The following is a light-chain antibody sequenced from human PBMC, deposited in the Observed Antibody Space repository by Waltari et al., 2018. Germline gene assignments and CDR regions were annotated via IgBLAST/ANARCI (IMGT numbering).Light chain of an antibody. V-gene: IGLV2-8*01. Sequence: QSALTQPPSASGSPGQSVTISCTGTSNDVGGFNYVSWYQQYPGKAPKLMIFEVTKRPSAVPPRFSGSKSVNPPPLTVSGLQAEDEADYYCYSFSRTNHVAFGGGTKLTVL. CDR3: YSFSRTNHVA. CDR1: SNDVGGFNY. CDR2: EVT. J-gene: IGLJ2*01.